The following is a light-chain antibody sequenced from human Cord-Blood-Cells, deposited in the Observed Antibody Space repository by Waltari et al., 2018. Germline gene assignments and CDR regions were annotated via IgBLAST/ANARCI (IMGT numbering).Light chain of an antibody. J-gene: IGKJ1*01. CDR3: QQYGSSWT. Sequence: IVLTQSPGTLSFSPGVSATLSCRASQSVSSSYLDWYQQKPGQAPRLLIYGASSRATGIPDRFSGSGSGTDFTLTISRLEPEGFAVYYCQQYGSSWTFSQGTKVEIK. CDR2: GAS. CDR1: QSVSSSY. V-gene: IGKV3-20*01.